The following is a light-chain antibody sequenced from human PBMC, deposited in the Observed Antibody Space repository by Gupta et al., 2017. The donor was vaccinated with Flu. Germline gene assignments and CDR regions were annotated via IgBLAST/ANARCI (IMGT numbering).Light chain of an antibody. V-gene: IGLV2-14*03. J-gene: IGLJ1*01. CDR2: DVS. CDR3: KSFASSIEDV. Sequence: QSALTQPASVSGSPGQSVTSSCTGTSSDVGGYDYVSWYQQYPDKAPKLIIYDVSQRPPGVSNRVSGSKSGSTASLTISGLQAEDEADYYCKSFASSIEDVFGAGTKVTVL. CDR1: SSDVGGYDY.